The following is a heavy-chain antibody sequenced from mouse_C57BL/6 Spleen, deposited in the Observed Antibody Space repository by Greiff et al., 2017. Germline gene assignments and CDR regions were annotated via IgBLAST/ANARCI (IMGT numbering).Heavy chain of an antibody. CDR3: ARSNWEGEKAYYFDY. Sequence: VKLQQPGAELVKPGASVKLSCKASGYTFTSYWMHWVKQRPGQGLEWIGMIHPNSGSTNYNEKFKSKATLTVDKSSSTAYMQLSSLTSEDSAVYYCARSNWEGEKAYYFDYWGQGTTLTVSS. CDR2: IHPNSGST. J-gene: IGHJ2*01. CDR1: GYTFTSYW. D-gene: IGHD4-1*01. V-gene: IGHV1-64*01.